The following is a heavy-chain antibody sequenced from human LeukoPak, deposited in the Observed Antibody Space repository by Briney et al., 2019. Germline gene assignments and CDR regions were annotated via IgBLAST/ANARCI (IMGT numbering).Heavy chain of an antibody. CDR3: AREVNWNSATLFFDC. D-gene: IGHD1-7*01. J-gene: IGHJ4*02. CDR2: THYSGST. CDR1: GGSISSGDFY. Sequence: SQTLSLTCTVSGGSISSGDFYWTWIRQNPGKGLEWIGYTHYSGSTYYNLSLKSRVTISVDTSKNQFSLKLSSVAAADTAVYYCAREVNWNSATLFFDCWGQGTLVTVSS. V-gene: IGHV4-31*03.